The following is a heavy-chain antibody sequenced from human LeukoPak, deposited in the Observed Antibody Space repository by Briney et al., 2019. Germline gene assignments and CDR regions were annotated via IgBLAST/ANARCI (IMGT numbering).Heavy chain of an antibody. J-gene: IGHJ4*02. D-gene: IGHD4-23*01. Sequence: PSETLSLTCTVSGGSISSYYWSWIRQPPGKGLEWIGHIYYSGSTNYNPSLRSRLTISVDTSKSQFSLKLTSVTAADTAVYYCATLTTVVTAYYFDYWGQGTLVTVSS. CDR3: ATLTTVVTAYYFDY. CDR1: GGSISSYY. CDR2: IYYSGST. V-gene: IGHV4-59*08.